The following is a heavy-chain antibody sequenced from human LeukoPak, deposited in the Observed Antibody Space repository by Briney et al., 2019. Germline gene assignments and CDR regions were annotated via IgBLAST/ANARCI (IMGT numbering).Heavy chain of an antibody. D-gene: IGHD1-26*01. V-gene: IGHV5-51*03. CDR2: VYPDDSGT. J-gene: IGHJ4*02. CDR3: ARPSGTYFPFDY. Sequence: GESLKISCKTSGYSFTRYWIAWVRQTPGKGLEWMGIVYPDDSGTRYSPALQGQVTISADKSITTAYLHWSSLKASDTAVYYCARPSGTYFPFDYWGQGTLVTVSS. CDR1: GYSFTRYW.